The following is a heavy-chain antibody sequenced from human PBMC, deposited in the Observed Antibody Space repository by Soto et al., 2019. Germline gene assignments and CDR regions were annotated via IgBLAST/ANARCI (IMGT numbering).Heavy chain of an antibody. D-gene: IGHD3-16*02. CDR2: ISSSSSYI. J-gene: IGHJ6*02. CDR1: GFTFSSYA. Sequence: EVQLLESGGGLVQPGGSLRLSCAASGFTFSSYAMNWVRQAPGKGLEWVSAISSSSSYIYYADSVKGRFTISRDNAKNSLYLQMNSLRAEDTAVYYCARDGSGLRLGELSLWPHGMDVWGQGTTVTVSS. CDR3: ARDGSGLRLGELSLWPHGMDV. V-gene: IGHV3-21*01.